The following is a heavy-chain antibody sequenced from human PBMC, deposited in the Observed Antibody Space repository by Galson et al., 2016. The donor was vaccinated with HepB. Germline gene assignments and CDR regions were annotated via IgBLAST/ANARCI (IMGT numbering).Heavy chain of an antibody. CDR1: GFTFSNYG. CDR3: ARGNYDSPGYFFDNWFDP. CDR2: IWYDGSRT. V-gene: IGHV3-33*07. Sequence: SLRLSCAVSGFTFSNYGMYWVRQAPGKGLEWVANIWYDGSRTYYADSVKGRFTISRDNSKSTVFLQMNSPRGEDTAVYYCARGNYDSPGYFFDNWFDPWGQGTLVTVSS. J-gene: IGHJ5*02. D-gene: IGHD3-22*01.